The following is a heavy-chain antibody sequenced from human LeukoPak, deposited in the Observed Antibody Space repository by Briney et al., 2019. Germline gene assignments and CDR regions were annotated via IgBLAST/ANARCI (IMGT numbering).Heavy chain of an antibody. CDR1: GFTFSNYW. V-gene: IGHV3-21*01. Sequence: IPGGSLRLSCAASGFTFSNYWMNWVRQAPGKGLEWVSSISRSSSYIYYAHSVKGRFTISRDNPNNSLYLQMNSLRAEDTAVYYCARDPSTGPPYLDLWGQGTLVTVS. J-gene: IGHJ4*02. D-gene: IGHD1-14*01. CDR2: ISRSSSYI. CDR3: ARDPSTGPPYLDL.